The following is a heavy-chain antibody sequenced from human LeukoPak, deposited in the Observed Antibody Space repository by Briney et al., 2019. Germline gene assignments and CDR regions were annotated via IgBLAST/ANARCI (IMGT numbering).Heavy chain of an antibody. D-gene: IGHD3-22*01. V-gene: IGHV3-23*01. CDR3: AKAAKYYYDSSGTKGGNDY. CDR1: GFAFSSYA. CDR2: IRGSGGST. J-gene: IGHJ4*02. Sequence: GGSLRLSCAASGFAFSSYAMSWVRQAPGKGLEWVPTIRGSGGSTHYADSVKGRFTISRDNSKNTLFLQMNSLRAEDTAVYYCAKAAKYYYDSSGTKGGNDYWGQGTLVTVSS.